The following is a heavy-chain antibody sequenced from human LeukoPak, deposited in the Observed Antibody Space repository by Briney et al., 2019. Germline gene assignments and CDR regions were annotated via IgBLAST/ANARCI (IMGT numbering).Heavy chain of an antibody. CDR3: SGWDGYNQL. Sequence: GGSLRLSCAASGFNFRDSTVYWVRQVPGKGLEWISRIWNKANRYSTAATASGNARSSNDREDSKSTAFMQMNSLEREVTVGYYCSGWDGYNQLWGEGTRVSVS. J-gene: IGHJ4*02. V-gene: IGHV3-73*01. CDR2: IWNKANRYST. D-gene: IGHD5-24*01. CDR1: GFNFRDST.